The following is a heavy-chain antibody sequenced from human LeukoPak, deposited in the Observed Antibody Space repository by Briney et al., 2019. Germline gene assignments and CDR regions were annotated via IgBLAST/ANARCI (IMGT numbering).Heavy chain of an antibody. V-gene: IGHV4-39*02. J-gene: IGHJ3*02. D-gene: IGHD3-9*01. Sequence: SETLSLTCTVSGGSISSSSYYWGWIRQPPGKGLEWIGSIYYSGYTYYNPSVESRVTISVDTSKNQFSLKLSSVTAADTAVYYCARDSINPSHVLRYFDWLKKDAFDIWGQGTMVTVSS. CDR2: IYYSGYT. CDR3: ARDSINPSHVLRYFDWLKKDAFDI. CDR1: GGSISSSSYY.